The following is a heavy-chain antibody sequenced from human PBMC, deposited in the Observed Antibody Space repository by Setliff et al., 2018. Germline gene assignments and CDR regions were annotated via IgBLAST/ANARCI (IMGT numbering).Heavy chain of an antibody. D-gene: IGHD6-13*01. CDR2: IFHSGST. Sequence: SETLSLTCGVSGYSTSSGHFWGWIRQPPGKGLEWLGNIFHSGSTYYNPTLNSRVTMSVDTSKNQFSLMLTSVTAADTAVYYCARDLAAAGQEDAFDIWGQGTMVTVSS. CDR3: ARDLAAAGQEDAFDI. J-gene: IGHJ3*02. V-gene: IGHV4-38-2*02. CDR1: GYSTSSGHF.